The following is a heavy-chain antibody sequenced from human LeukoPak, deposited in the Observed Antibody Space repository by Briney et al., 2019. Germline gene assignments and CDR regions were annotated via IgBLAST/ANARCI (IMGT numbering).Heavy chain of an antibody. J-gene: IGHJ4*02. V-gene: IGHV1-18*01. CDR1: GYTFTSYG. D-gene: IGHD1-7*01. CDR3: ARAGFITGTTGDDY. Sequence: ASVKVSCKASGYTFTSYGISWVRQAPGQGLEWMGRISAYNGNTNYAQKLQGRVTMTTDTSTSTAYMELRSLRSDDTAVYYCARAGFITGTTGDDYWGQGTLVTVSS. CDR2: ISAYNGNT.